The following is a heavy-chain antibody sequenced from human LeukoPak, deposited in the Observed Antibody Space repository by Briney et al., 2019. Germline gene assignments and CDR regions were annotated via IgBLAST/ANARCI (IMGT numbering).Heavy chain of an antibody. Sequence: ASVKVSCKASGGTFSSYAISWVRQAPGQGLEWMGGIIPIFGTANYAQKFQGGVTITADESTSTAYMELSSLRSEDTAVYYCARDSYTMVRGVIPYYGMDVWGKGTTVTVSS. CDR1: GGTFSSYA. V-gene: IGHV1-69*13. D-gene: IGHD3-10*01. CDR3: ARDSYTMVRGVIPYYGMDV. J-gene: IGHJ6*04. CDR2: IIPIFGTA.